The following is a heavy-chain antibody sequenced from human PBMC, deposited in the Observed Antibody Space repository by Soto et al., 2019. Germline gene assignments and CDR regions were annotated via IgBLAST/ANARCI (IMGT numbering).Heavy chain of an antibody. J-gene: IGHJ6*02. Sequence: ASVKVSCKASGGTFSSYAISWVRQAPGQGLEWMGGIIPIFGTANYAQKFQGRVTITADKSTSTAYMELSSLRSEDTAVYYCARHQVQLWLGYYYYYGMDVWGQGTTVTVSS. CDR2: IIPIFGTA. CDR3: ARHQVQLWLGYYYYYGMDV. CDR1: GGTFSSYA. V-gene: IGHV1-69*06. D-gene: IGHD5-18*01.